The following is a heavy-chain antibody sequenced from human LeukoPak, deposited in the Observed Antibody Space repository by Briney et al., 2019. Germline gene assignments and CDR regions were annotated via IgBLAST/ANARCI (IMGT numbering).Heavy chain of an antibody. D-gene: IGHD5-18*01. J-gene: IGHJ4*02. Sequence: GGSLRLSCAASGFTSSSYSMNWVRQAPGKGLEWVSSISSSSSYIYYADSVKGRFTISRDNAKNSLYLQMNSLRAEDTAVYYCSAMDTAMVNYWGQGTLVTVSS. CDR1: GFTSSSYS. V-gene: IGHV3-21*01. CDR3: SAMDTAMVNY. CDR2: ISSSSSYI.